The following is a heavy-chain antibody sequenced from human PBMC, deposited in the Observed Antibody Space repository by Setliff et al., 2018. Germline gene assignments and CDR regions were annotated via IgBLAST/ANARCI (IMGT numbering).Heavy chain of an antibody. V-gene: IGHV1-2*02. J-gene: IGHJ6*02. Sequence: GASVKVSCKASGYTFTGYYMHWVRQAPGQGLEWMGWINPNSGGTNYAQKFQGRVTMTRDTSISTAYMELSRLRSDGTAVYYCAREIRVVVPAAPRYYGMDVWGQGTTVTVSS. CDR3: AREIRVVVPAAPRYYGMDV. CDR1: GYTFTGYY. D-gene: IGHD2-2*01. CDR2: INPNSGGT.